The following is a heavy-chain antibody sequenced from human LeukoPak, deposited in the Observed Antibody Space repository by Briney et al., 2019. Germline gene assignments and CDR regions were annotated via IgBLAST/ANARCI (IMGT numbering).Heavy chain of an antibody. Sequence: GGSLRLSCAASGFTFSSYAMSWVRQAPGKGLEWVSAISGSGGTTYYADSVKGRFTISRDNSKNTLYLQMNSLRAEDTAVYYCAKVPIVVVPAAMRDIDYWGQGTLVTVSS. J-gene: IGHJ4*02. CDR3: AKVPIVVVPAAMRDIDY. CDR2: ISGSGGTT. CDR1: GFTFSSYA. D-gene: IGHD2-2*01. V-gene: IGHV3-23*01.